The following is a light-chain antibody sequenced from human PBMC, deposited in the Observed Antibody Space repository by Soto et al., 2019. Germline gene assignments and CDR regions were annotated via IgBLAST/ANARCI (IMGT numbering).Light chain of an antibody. CDR1: QTISRR. CDR3: QHYNSDAYT. V-gene: IGKV1-5*01. CDR2: DAS. Sequence: DIPMTQSPSTLSASVGDRVTITSRASQTISRRLGWYQQKPGKAPKLLIYDASSLQIGVPSRFNGSGYGTEFTVTISRLQPDDLATYYCQHYNSDAYTFGQGTKLEIK. J-gene: IGKJ2*01.